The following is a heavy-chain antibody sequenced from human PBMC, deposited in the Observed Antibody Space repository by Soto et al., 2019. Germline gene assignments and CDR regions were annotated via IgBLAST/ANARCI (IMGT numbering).Heavy chain of an antibody. V-gene: IGHV5-10-1*01. J-gene: IGHJ5*02. CDR1: GYTFTTFW. CDR3: ARLFCSTSTCDSWFDP. CDR2: VDPRDSSV. Sequence: GESLKISCTVFGYTFTTFWISWVRQMPGKGLEWMGRVDPRDSSVNYNPSFQGRVTISVDKSISTAYLQWGSLKASDTAMYYCARLFCSTSTCDSWFDPWGQGTLVTVSS. D-gene: IGHD2-2*01.